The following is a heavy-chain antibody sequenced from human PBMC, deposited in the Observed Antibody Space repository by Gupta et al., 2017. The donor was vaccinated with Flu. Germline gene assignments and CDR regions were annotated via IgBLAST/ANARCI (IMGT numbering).Heavy chain of an antibody. CDR2: ISGSGGST. CDR3: AKEQDFGFDY. Sequence: GFTFSSYAMSWVRQAPGKGLEWVSAISGSGGSTDYADSVKGRFTISRDNSKNTLYLQMNSLRAEDTAVYYCAKEQDFGFDYWCQGTLVTVSS. D-gene: IGHD3-3*01. J-gene: IGHJ4*02. CDR1: GFTFSSYA. V-gene: IGHV3-23*01.